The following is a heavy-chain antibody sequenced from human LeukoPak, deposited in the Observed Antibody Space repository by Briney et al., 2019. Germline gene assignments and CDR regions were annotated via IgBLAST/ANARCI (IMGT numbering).Heavy chain of an antibody. CDR3: AKDGITIFGVARYYFDY. J-gene: IGHJ4*02. Sequence: GGSLRLSCAASGFTFSRHAMSWVRQAPGKGLEWVSAIRSSGGSTYYADSVKGRFTISRDNSKNTLYLQMNSLRAEDTAVYYCAKDGITIFGVARYYFDYWGQGTLVTVSS. V-gene: IGHV3-23*01. D-gene: IGHD3-3*01. CDR1: GFTFSRHA. CDR2: IRSSGGST.